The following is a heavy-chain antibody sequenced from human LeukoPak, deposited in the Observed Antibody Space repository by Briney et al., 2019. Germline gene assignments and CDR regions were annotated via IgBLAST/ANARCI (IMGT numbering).Heavy chain of an antibody. CDR3: ARLVTGPVAGGAGGWHFDL. Sequence: SETLSLTCAVSGGSFSNYYWSWIRQPAGKGLEWIGRIYISGNTDYTPSLRSRVTMSVDTSRNQFSLRLTSVSATDTAIYYCARLVTGPVAGGAGGWHFDLWGPGTLVTGSS. CDR2: IYISGNT. J-gene: IGHJ2*01. D-gene: IGHD6-13*01. CDR1: GGSFSNYY. V-gene: IGHV4-4*07.